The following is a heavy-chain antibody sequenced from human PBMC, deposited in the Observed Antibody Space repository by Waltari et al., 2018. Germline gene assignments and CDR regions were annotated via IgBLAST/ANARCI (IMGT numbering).Heavy chain of an antibody. CDR2: MNPISGNT. CDR3: ARQRDTVPLGY. V-gene: IGHV1-8*02. J-gene: IGHJ4*02. Sequence: QVQLVQSGAEVKKSGASVKVSCKASASTFTSYACHWVRQATGQGLEWMGWMNPISGNTGYAQKFQGRATMTRNTSISTAYMELSSLRTEDKAVYYCARQRDTVPLGYWGQGTLVTVSS. CDR1: ASTFTSYA. D-gene: IGHD4-17*01.